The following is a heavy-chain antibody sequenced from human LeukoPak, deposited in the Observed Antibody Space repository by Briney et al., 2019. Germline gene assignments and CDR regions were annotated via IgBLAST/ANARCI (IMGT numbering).Heavy chain of an antibody. CDR2: ISSSGSTI. Sequence: GGSLRLSCAASGFTFSSYEMNWVRQAPGKGLEWVSYISSSGSTIYYADSVKGRFTISRDNAKNSLYLQMNSLRAEDTAVYYCARGFTGWVTSPIDYWGQGTPVTVSS. CDR3: ARGFTGWVTSPIDY. D-gene: IGHD2-2*01. V-gene: IGHV3-48*03. CDR1: GFTFSSYE. J-gene: IGHJ4*02.